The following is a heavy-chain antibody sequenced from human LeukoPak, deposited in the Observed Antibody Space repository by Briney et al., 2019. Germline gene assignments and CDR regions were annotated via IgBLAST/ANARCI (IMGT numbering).Heavy chain of an antibody. J-gene: IGHJ4*02. CDR3: ARDLRYSYGPYYFDY. D-gene: IGHD5-18*01. Sequence: SVKVSCKASGGTFSSYAISWVRQAPGQGLEWMGRIIPILGIANYAQKFQGRVTITADKSTSTAYMELSSLRSEDTAVYYCARDLRYSYGPYYFDYWGQGTLVTVSS. V-gene: IGHV1-69*04. CDR1: GGTFSSYA. CDR2: IIPILGIA.